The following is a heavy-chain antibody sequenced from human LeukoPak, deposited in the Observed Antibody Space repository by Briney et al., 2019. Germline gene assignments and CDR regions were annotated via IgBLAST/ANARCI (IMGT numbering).Heavy chain of an antibody. Sequence: RSSETLSLTCTVSGYSISSGYFWGWIRQPPGKGLECIGTIYHSGSTYYNPSLKSRVTISVDTSKNQFSLKLSSVTAADTAVYYCACLTTADAFDIWGQGTMVTVSS. V-gene: IGHV4-38-2*02. CDR1: GYSISSGYF. D-gene: IGHD3-22*01. CDR2: IYHSGST. J-gene: IGHJ3*02. CDR3: ACLTTADAFDI.